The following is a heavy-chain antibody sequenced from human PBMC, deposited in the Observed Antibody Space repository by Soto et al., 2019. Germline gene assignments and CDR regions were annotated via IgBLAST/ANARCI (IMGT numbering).Heavy chain of an antibody. D-gene: IGHD6-13*01. CDR3: ASAKAIAAAGANDY. CDR1: GFTFSSYA. V-gene: IGHV3-30-3*01. J-gene: IGHJ4*02. Sequence: QVQLVESGGGVVQPGRSLRLSCAASGFTFSSYAMHWVRQAPGKGLEWVAVISYDGSNKYYADSVKGRFTISRDNSKNTLYLQMNSLRAEDTAVYYCASAKAIAAAGANDYCGQGTLVTVSS. CDR2: ISYDGSNK.